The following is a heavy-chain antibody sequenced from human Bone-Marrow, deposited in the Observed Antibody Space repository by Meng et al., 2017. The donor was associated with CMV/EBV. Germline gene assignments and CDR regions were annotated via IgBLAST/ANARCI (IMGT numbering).Heavy chain of an antibody. CDR1: GGTVSSEA. CDR3: ARGDSVTTRWINDY. CDR2: IIPIFGTA. J-gene: IGHJ4*02. D-gene: IGHD4-11*01. V-gene: IGHV1-69*06. Sequence: KEAGGTVSSEAISWGRQAPGKGLEWMGGIIPIFGTANYAQKFQGRVTITADKSTSTAYMELSSLRSEDTAVYYCARGDSVTTRWINDYWGQGTLVTVSS.